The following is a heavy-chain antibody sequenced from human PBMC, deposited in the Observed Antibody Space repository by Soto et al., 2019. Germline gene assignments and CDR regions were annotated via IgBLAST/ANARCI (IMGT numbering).Heavy chain of an antibody. Sequence: LRLSCAACGFTFSSYAMSWVRQAPGKGLEWVSAISGSGGSTYYADSVKGRFTISRDNSKNTLYLQMNSLRAEDTAVYYCARRKGLGATASWGQGTLVTVSS. CDR1: GFTFSSYA. CDR2: ISGSGGST. D-gene: IGHD1-26*01. CDR3: ARRKGLGATAS. J-gene: IGHJ5*02. V-gene: IGHV3-23*01.